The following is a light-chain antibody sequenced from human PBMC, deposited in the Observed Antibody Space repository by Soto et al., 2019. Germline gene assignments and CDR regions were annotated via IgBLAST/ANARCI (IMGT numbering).Light chain of an antibody. Sequence: VVMTQSPGTLSLSPGERATLSCRATQSVSSSCLAWYQQKPGQAPRLLIYGASNRATGIPDRFSGSGSGTDFTLTISRLEPEDFAVYYCQQYGSSPYTFGQGTKLEIK. CDR3: QQYGSSPYT. V-gene: IGKV3-20*01. CDR1: QSVSSSC. CDR2: GAS. J-gene: IGKJ2*01.